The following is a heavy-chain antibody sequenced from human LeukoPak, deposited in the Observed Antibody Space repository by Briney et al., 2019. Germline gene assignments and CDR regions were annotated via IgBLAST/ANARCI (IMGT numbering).Heavy chain of an antibody. D-gene: IGHD1-26*01. CDR3: ARFSGSYYWYFDL. Sequence: GGSLRLSCAASGFTVSSNYMSWVRQAPGKGLEWVSVIYSGGSTYYADSVKGRFTISRDNSKNTLYLQMNSLRAEDTAVYYCARFSGSYYWYFDLWGRGTLVTVSS. V-gene: IGHV3-66*01. J-gene: IGHJ2*01. CDR1: GFTVSSNY. CDR2: IYSGGST.